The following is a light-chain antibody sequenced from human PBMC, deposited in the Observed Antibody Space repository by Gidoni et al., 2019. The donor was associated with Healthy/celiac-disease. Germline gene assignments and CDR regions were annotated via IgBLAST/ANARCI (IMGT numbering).Light chain of an antibody. J-gene: IGKJ2*03. CDR3: QQRSS. CDR1: QSVSSS. Sequence: EMVLTQSPATLSLSPGERATLSCRASQSVSSSFAWYQQQPGHAPRLLIYDASNRATGIPARFSGSGSGTDFTLTISSLEPEDFAVYYCQQRSSFGQGTKLVIK. V-gene: IGKV3-11*01. CDR2: DAS.